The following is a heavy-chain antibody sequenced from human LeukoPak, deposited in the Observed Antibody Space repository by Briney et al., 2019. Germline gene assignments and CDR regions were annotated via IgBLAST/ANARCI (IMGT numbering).Heavy chain of an antibody. V-gene: IGHV4-38-2*02. CDR1: GYSISRSYY. CDR2: IYHSGST. CDR3: ARDSRASGIFDY. J-gene: IGHJ4*02. Sequence: PSETLSLTCDVSGYSISRSYYWGWIRQPPGKGLEWIGSIYHSGSTYYNPSLKSRVTISVDTSKNQFSLKLSSATAADTAVYYCARDSRASGIFDYWGQGTLVTVSS. D-gene: IGHD1-26*01.